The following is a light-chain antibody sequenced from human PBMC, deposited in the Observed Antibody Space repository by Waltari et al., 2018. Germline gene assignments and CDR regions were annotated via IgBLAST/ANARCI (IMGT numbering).Light chain of an antibody. V-gene: IGKV3-11*01. CDR3: QQRSNWPRT. CDR2: DAS. Sequence: EIVLTQSPATLSLSPGERATLSCRASQSVSSYLAWYHQKPGQAPRLLIYDASNRATGIPARFRRSGSGTDFTLTISRLEPEDCAVYYCQQRSNWPRTFGQGTRLEIK. CDR1: QSVSSY. J-gene: IGKJ5*01.